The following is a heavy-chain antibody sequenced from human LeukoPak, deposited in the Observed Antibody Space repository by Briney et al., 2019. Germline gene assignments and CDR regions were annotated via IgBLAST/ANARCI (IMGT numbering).Heavy chain of an antibody. J-gene: IGHJ4*02. CDR3: ARDYYGGHNLYNFDF. CDR2: INPSGGRT. D-gene: IGHD3-10*01. CDR1: GYIFTNYY. Sequence: GASVKVSCTASGYIFTNYYIHWVRQAPGQGLEWMGMINPSGGRTTYAKKFQGRVTMTRDTSTNTAYTELSSLRSDDTAVYYCARDYYGGHNLYNFDFWGQGTRVIVSS. V-gene: IGHV1-46*01.